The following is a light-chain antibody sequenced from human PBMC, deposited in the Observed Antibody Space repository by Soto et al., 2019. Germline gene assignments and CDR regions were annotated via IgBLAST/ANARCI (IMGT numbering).Light chain of an antibody. CDR2: EVS. V-gene: IGLV2-14*01. CDR1: SSDVGGYNY. J-gene: IGLJ1*01. CDR3: SSYTITSTYV. Sequence: QSALTQPASVSGSPGQSITISCTGTSSDVGGYNYVSWYQHHPGKAPKLMIFEVSNRPSGVSNRFSGSKSGNTASLTISGLQAEDEADYYCSSYTITSTYVFGTGTQLTVL.